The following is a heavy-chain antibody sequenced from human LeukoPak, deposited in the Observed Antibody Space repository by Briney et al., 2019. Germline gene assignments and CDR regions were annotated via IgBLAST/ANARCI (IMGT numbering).Heavy chain of an antibody. D-gene: IGHD3-10*01. V-gene: IGHV1-46*01. CDR1: GYTFTSCC. Sequence: ASVKVSCTASGYTFTSCCMYWVWHGPGQGKGWEGIIKPSDSSTSYAQKVQGRVTMTRDTSTSTVYMDLSSLRSEDTAVYYCARGSENVGGLLWFGELFAGGLYYWGEGTLVTVSS. J-gene: IGHJ4*02. CDR2: IKPSDSST. CDR3: ARGSENVGGLLWFGELFAGGLYY.